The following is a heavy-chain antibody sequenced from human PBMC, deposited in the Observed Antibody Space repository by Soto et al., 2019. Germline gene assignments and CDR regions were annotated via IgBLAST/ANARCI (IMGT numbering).Heavy chain of an antibody. J-gene: IGHJ4*02. Sequence: GGSLRLSCATSGFTFDDYAMHWVRQAPGKGLEWVSGISWNSGSIGYADSVKGRFTISRDNAKNSLYLQMNSLRAEDTALYYCAKEGSVLRYFDWLSNWGQGTLVTVSS. CDR2: ISWNSGSI. V-gene: IGHV3-9*01. CDR1: GFTFDDYA. D-gene: IGHD3-9*01. CDR3: AKEGSVLRYFDWLSN.